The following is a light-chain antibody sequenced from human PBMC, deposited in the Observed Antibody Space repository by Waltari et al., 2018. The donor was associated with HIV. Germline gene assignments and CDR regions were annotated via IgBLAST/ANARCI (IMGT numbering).Light chain of an antibody. CDR2: ADS. CDR1: NNAGRK. Sequence: VLTQPPSVSVAPGQTARITRGGDNNAGRKVHWCQRRPGQAPALVVIADSDRPAGIPGRFSGSISGNTATLISSRVEDGDEADYYCQVWDRSNEQVVFGGGTRLTVL. CDR3: QVWDRSNEQVV. V-gene: IGLV3-21*02. J-gene: IGLJ2*01.